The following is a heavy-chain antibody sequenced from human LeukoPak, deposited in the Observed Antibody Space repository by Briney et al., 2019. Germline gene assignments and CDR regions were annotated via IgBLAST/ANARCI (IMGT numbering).Heavy chain of an antibody. V-gene: IGHV4-59*01. CDR3: ARGRYCSGGSCYSHFQH. CDR2: IYYSGST. Sequence: SETLSLTCTVSGGSLSCFYWSWIRQPPGKGLEWIGDIYYSGSTNYNPSLKSRVTISVDTSKNQFSLKLSSVTAADTAVYYCARGRYCSGGSCYSHFQHWGQGTLVTVSS. CDR1: GGSLSCFY. D-gene: IGHD2-15*01. J-gene: IGHJ1*01.